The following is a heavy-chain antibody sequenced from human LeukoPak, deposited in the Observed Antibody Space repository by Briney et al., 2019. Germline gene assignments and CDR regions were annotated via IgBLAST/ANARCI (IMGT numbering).Heavy chain of an antibody. D-gene: IGHD1-26*01. CDR2: IIPIFGTA. CDR1: GGTFSSYA. CDR3: AKAFEKWELLNGLCDY. V-gene: IGHV1-69*13. J-gene: IGHJ4*02. Sequence: SVKVSCKASGGTFSSYAISWVRRAPGQGLEWMGGIIPIFGTANYAQKFQGRVTITADESTSTAYMELSSLRAEDTALYYCAKAFEKWELLNGLCDYWGQGTLVTVSS.